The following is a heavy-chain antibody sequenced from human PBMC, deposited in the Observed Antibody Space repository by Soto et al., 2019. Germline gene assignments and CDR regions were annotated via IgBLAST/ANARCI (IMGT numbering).Heavy chain of an antibody. CDR2: IYSGGST. D-gene: IGHD3-10*01. J-gene: IGHJ6*03. CDR1: GFTVSSNY. V-gene: IGHV3-53*04. CDR3: AREGRDYYYYYYMYV. Sequence: GGSLRLSCAASGFTVSSNYMSWVRQAPGKGLEWVSVIYSGGSTYYADSVKGRFTISRHNSKNTLYLQMNSLRAEDTAVYYCAREGRDYYYYYYMYVWGKGTTVTVSS.